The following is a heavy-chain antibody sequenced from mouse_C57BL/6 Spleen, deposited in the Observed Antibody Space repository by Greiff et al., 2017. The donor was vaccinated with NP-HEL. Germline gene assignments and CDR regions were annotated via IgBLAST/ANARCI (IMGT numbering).Heavy chain of an antibody. D-gene: IGHD1-1*01. Sequence: EVQLQQSGAELVRPGASVKLSCTASGFNIKDDYMHWVKQRPEQGLEWIGWIDPENGDTEDASKFQGKATITADTSSNTAYLQLSSLTSEDTAVYYCTTYDYYGSSCYWGQGTTLTVSS. V-gene: IGHV14-4*01. CDR1: GFNIKDDY. J-gene: IGHJ2*01. CDR2: IDPENGDT. CDR3: TTYDYYGSSCY.